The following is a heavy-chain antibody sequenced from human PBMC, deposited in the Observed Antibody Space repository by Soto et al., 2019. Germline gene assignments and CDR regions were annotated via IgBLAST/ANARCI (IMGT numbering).Heavy chain of an antibody. V-gene: IGHV4-39*01. CDR2: IYYSGST. CDR1: GGSISSSSYY. Sequence: LSLTCTVSGGSISSSSYYWGWIRQPPGKGLEWIGSIYYSGSTYYNPSLKSRVTISVDTSKNQFSLKLSSVTAADTAVYYCARQCIAAAGKGYGYYYYGMDVWGQGTTVTVSS. D-gene: IGHD6-13*01. CDR3: ARQCIAAAGKGYGYYYYGMDV. J-gene: IGHJ6*02.